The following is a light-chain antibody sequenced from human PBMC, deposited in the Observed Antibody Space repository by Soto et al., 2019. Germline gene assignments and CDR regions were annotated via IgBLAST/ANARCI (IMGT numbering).Light chain of an antibody. Sequence: IVMTQSPATLSLSPGERATLSCRASQSVSDNLAWYQQKPGQVPSLLIYATSTRAAGVPARFSGSGSGTEFTLTIGSLQSEDFAVYYCQQYNNWRTFGQGTKLEIK. CDR2: ATS. CDR1: QSVSDN. J-gene: IGKJ1*01. V-gene: IGKV3-15*01. CDR3: QQYNNWRT.